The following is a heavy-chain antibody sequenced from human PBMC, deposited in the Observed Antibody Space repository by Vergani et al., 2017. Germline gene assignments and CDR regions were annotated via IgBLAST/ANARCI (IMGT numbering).Heavy chain of an antibody. J-gene: IGHJ1*01. CDR3: TKAGQYDGDNFPDA. D-gene: IGHD4/OR15-4a*01. Sequence: QVQLVESGGGVVQPGGSLRLSCIASGFTFRIYGMHWVRQAPGKGLEWVAFIRYDGTKRFYGDSVKGRFTISRDNSQTTVFLQMNSLRADDSAVYYCTKAGQYDGDNFPDAWGQGALVTVAS. CDR1: GFTFRIYG. V-gene: IGHV3-30*02. CDR2: IRYDGTKR.